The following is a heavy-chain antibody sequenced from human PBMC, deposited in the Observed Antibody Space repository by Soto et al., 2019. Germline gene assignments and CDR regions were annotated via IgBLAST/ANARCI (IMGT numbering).Heavy chain of an antibody. V-gene: IGHV2-5*01. Sequence: SCPTLVNPTQTLTLTCTFSRSSFSSSGAGVGWIRQPPGKALEWLALIFWNDDKRYSPSLKSRLTITKDTSKNQVVLTMTNMDPVDTATYYCAHSGIGYSSSSNYFDYWGQGTLVTVSS. CDR3: AHSGIGYSSSSNYFDY. D-gene: IGHD6-6*01. CDR2: IFWNDDK. J-gene: IGHJ4*02. CDR1: RSSFSSSGAG.